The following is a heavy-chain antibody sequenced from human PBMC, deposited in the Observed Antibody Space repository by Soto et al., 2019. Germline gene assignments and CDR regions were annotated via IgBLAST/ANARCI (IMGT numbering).Heavy chain of an antibody. J-gene: IGHJ5*02. V-gene: IGHV1-2*02. CDR1: GYTFTGYY. Sequence: ASVKVSCKASGYTFTGYYMHWVRQAPGQGLEWMGWINPNSGGTNYAQKFQGRVTMTRDTSISTAYMELSRLRSDDTAVYYCAREGGTVVVPAGPEEFDPWGQGTLVTVSS. CDR3: AREGGTVVVPAGPEEFDP. CDR2: INPNSGGT. D-gene: IGHD2-2*01.